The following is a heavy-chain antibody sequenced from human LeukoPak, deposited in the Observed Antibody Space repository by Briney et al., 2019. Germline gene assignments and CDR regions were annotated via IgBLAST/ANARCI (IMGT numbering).Heavy chain of an antibody. CDR2: IYSGGST. CDR1: GFTVSSNY. CDR3: ARVPSGSYYHFDY. Sequence: GGSLRLSCAASGFTVSSNYMSWVRQAPGKGLEWVSVIYSGGSTYYADSVKGRFTISRDNSKNTLYPQMNSLRAEDTAVYYCARVPSGSYYHFDYWGQGTLVTVSS. V-gene: IGHV3-66*01. D-gene: IGHD1-26*01. J-gene: IGHJ4*02.